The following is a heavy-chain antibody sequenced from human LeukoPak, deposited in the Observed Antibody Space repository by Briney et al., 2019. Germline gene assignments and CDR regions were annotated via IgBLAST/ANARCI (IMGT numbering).Heavy chain of an antibody. Sequence: PSETLSLTCTVSDDSISDYYRGWIRQPPGKGLEWIGYIGYSGSTKYNPSLKSRVTISEDTSKNQFSLNLRSVTAADTAVYFCARDVQMYTDGWYGGGGLPYYYIDVWGKGTTVTVSS. D-gene: IGHD6-19*01. CDR2: IGYSGST. CDR1: DDSISDYY. V-gene: IGHV4-59*01. CDR3: ARDVQMYTDGWYGGGGLPYYYIDV. J-gene: IGHJ6*03.